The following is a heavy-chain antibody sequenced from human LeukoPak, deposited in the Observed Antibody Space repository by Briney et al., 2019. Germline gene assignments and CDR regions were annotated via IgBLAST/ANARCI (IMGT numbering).Heavy chain of an antibody. J-gene: IGHJ4*02. CDR2: IYPGDSDT. CDR3: ARHRPGQWLSYYFDY. Sequence: GASLQISCKGSGSIFTSYWIGWGRPLPGKGLEWMGIIYPGDSDTRYSPSFQGQVTISADKSISTAYLQWSSLKASDTAMYYCARHRPGQWLSYYFDYWGQGTLVTVSS. CDR1: GSIFTSYW. D-gene: IGHD6-19*01. V-gene: IGHV5-51*01.